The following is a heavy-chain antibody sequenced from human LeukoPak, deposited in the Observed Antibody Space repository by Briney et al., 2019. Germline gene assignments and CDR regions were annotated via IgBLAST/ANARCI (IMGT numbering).Heavy chain of an antibody. Sequence: SETLSLTCAVYGGSFSGYYGSWIRQPPGKGLEWIGEINHSGSTNYNPSLKSRVTISVDTSKNQFSLKLSSVTAADTAVYYCARGFVEDIVVVPAASFDYWGQGTLVTVSS. J-gene: IGHJ4*02. CDR2: INHSGST. D-gene: IGHD2-2*01. CDR3: ARGFVEDIVVVPAASFDY. V-gene: IGHV4-34*01. CDR1: GGSFSGYY.